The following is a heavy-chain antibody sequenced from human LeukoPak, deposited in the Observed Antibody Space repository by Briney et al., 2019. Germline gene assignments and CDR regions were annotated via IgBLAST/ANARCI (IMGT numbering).Heavy chain of an antibody. CDR2: INALNGNT. D-gene: IGHD5-18*01. V-gene: IGHV1-3*01. J-gene: IGHJ4*02. Sequence: ASVKVSCKASGYTFTTYAMHWVRQAPGQRLEWMGWINALNGNTKYSQKFQGRVTITRDTSASTAYMELSSLRSEDTAVYYCARTTAMVTIFDYWGQGTLVTVSS. CDR1: GYTFTTYA. CDR3: ARTTAMVTIFDY.